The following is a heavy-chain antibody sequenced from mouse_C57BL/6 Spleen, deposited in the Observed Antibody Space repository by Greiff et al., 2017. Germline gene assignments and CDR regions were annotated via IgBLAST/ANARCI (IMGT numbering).Heavy chain of an antibody. V-gene: IGHV2-2*01. D-gene: IGHD2-4*01. CDR1: GFSLTSYG. Sequence: QVQLKQSGPGLVQPSQSLSITCTVSGFSLTSYGVHWVRQSPGKGLEWLGVIWSGGSTDYNAAFISRLSISKDNSKSQVFFKMTSLQSDDTAIYYCARNLYYDYDLAYWGQGTLVTVSA. CDR3: ARNLYYDYDLAY. CDR2: IWSGGST. J-gene: IGHJ3*01.